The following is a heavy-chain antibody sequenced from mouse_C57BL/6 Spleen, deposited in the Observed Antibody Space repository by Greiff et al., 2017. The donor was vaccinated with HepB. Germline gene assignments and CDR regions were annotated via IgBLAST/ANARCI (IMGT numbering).Heavy chain of an antibody. Sequence: QVHVKQSGAELVKPGASVKISCKASGYAFSSYWMNWVKQRPGKGLEWIGQIYPGDGDTNYNGKFKGKATLTADKSSSTAYMQLSSLTSEDSAVYFCARLTGDAMDYWGQGTSVTVSS. J-gene: IGHJ4*01. CDR3: ARLTGDAMDY. CDR1: GYAFSSYW. V-gene: IGHV1-80*01. CDR2: IYPGDGDT.